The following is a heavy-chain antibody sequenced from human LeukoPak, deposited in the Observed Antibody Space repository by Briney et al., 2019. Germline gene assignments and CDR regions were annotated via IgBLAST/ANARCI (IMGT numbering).Heavy chain of an antibody. Sequence: SETLSLTCTVSGGSISSGSFYWSWIRQPAGKGLEWLGRIYSSGSTNYNPSLKSRVTISVDTSKNQFSLKLRSVTAADTAVYYCARDQGTVIVPTAIGWFDPWGQGTLVTVSS. V-gene: IGHV4-61*02. CDR2: IYSSGST. CDR3: ARDQGTVIVPTAIGWFDP. J-gene: IGHJ5*02. CDR1: GGSISSGSFY. D-gene: IGHD2-2*02.